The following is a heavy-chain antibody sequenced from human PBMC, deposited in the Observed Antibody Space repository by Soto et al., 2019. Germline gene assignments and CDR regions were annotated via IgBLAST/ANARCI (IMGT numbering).Heavy chain of an antibody. V-gene: IGHV4-59*01. CDR2: IYPSGST. Sequence: SETLSLTCTVSGGSIRSLYWSWIRQPPGKGLEWIGHIYPSGSTDYNPSLKSRVTISSDTSESQFSLKMHSVTPADTAVYYCARGDGYNSAFDIWGQGTMVTVSS. CDR1: GGSIRSLY. J-gene: IGHJ3*02. D-gene: IGHD5-12*01. CDR3: ARGDGYNSAFDI.